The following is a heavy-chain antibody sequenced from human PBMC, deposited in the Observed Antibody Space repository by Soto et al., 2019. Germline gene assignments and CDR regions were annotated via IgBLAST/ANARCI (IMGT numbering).Heavy chain of an antibody. CDR3: GRCSSTSCHLGADY. D-gene: IGHD2-2*01. J-gene: IGHJ4*02. V-gene: IGHV3-30-3*01. CDR1: GFTFSSYA. Sequence: QVQLVESGGGVVQPGRSLRLSCAASGFTFSSYAMHWVHQGPGKGLEWVALISYDGSNKYYADSVKGRFTISRDNSKNTLYLQMNSLSTEDTAVYYCGRCSSTSCHLGADYWGQGTLVTVSS. CDR2: ISYDGSNK.